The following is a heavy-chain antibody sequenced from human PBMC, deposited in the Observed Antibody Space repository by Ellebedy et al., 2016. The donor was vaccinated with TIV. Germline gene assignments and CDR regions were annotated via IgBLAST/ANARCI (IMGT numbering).Heavy chain of an antibody. J-gene: IGHJ6*02. V-gene: IGHV3-23*01. D-gene: IGHD5-18*01. CDR1: GFTFSSYA. CDR3: AREGDTAMVHGMDV. Sequence: GESLKISCAASGFTFSSYAMSWVRQAPGKGLEWVSGISETGGSTYYADSVKGRFTISRDNSKSTLYLQMNSLRAEDTAVYYCAREGDTAMVHGMDVWGQGTTVTVSS. CDR2: ISETGGST.